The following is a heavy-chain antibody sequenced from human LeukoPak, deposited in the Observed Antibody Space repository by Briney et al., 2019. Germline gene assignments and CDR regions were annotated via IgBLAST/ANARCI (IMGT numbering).Heavy chain of an antibody. CDR2: IIPIFGTA. CDR3: ARVFTNGDYYFDY. V-gene: IGHV1-69*13. Sequence: SVKVSCKASGGTFSSYAISWVRQAPGQGLEWMGGIIPIFGTANYAQKFQGRVTITADESTSTAYMELSSLRSEDTAVYYCARVFTNGDYYFDYWGHGTLVTVSS. J-gene: IGHJ4*01. CDR1: GGTFSSYA. D-gene: IGHD4-17*01.